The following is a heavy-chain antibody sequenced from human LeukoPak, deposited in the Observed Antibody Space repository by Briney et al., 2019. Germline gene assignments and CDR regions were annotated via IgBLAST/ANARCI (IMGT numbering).Heavy chain of an antibody. J-gene: IGHJ4*02. Sequence: GESLKISSKGSGYSFTSYWIGWVRQMPGKGLEWMGIIYPGDSDTRYSPSFQGQVTISADKSISTAYLQWSSLKASDTAMYYCARLTNPYNWNYVVFDYWGQGTLVTVSS. V-gene: IGHV5-51*01. CDR3: ARLTNPYNWNYVVFDY. CDR2: IYPGDSDT. D-gene: IGHD1-7*01. CDR1: GYSFTSYW.